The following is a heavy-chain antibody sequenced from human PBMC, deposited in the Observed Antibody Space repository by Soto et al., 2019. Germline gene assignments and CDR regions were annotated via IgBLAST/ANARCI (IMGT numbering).Heavy chain of an antibody. CDR1: GFSLSNARMG. D-gene: IGHD3-10*01. V-gene: IGHV2-26*01. CDR2: IFSNDEK. Sequence: QVTVKESGPVLVKPTETLTLTCTVSGFSLSNARMGVSWIRQPPGKALEWLAHIFSNDEKSYSTSLKSRLTISKDTSKSQVVLTMTNMDPVDTATYYCARGEYGSGSYEDYYYYYMDVWGKGTTVTVSS. CDR3: ARGEYGSGSYEDYYYYYMDV. J-gene: IGHJ6*03.